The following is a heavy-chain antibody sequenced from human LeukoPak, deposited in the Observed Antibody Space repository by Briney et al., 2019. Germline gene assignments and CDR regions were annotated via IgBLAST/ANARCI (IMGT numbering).Heavy chain of an antibody. D-gene: IGHD3-16*01. CDR2: ISSSGSTI. V-gene: IGHV3-11*01. CDR3: AKSGVWQYYFDY. CDR1: GFTFSDYY. J-gene: IGHJ4*02. Sequence: GGSLRLSCAASGFTFSDYYMSWIRQAPGKGLEWVSYISSSGSTIYYADSVKGRFTISRDNAKNSLYLQMNSLRAEDTALYYCAKSGVWQYYFDYWGQGTLVTVSS.